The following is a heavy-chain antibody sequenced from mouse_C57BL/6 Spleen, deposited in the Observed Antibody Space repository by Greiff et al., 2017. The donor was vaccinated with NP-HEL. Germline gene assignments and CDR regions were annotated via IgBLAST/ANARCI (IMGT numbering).Heavy chain of an antibody. Sequence: DVKLQESGPGLVKPSQSLSLTCSVTGYSITSGYYWNWIRQFPGNKLEWMGYISYDGSNNYNPSLKNRISITRDTSKNQFFLKLNSVTTEDTATYYCARDRPLYAMDYWGQGTSVTVSS. CDR2: ISYDGSN. CDR1: GYSITSGYY. CDR3: ARDRPLYAMDY. J-gene: IGHJ4*01. V-gene: IGHV3-6*01.